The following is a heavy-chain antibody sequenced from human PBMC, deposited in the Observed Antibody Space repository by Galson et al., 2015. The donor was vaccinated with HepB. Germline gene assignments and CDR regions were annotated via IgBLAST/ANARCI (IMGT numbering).Heavy chain of an antibody. V-gene: IGHV3-23*01. CDR1: GFTFSSYA. Sequence: SLRLSCAASGFTFSSYAMSWVRQAPGKGLEWVSAISGSGGSTYYADSVKGRFTISRDNSKNTLYLQMNSLRAEDTAVYYCAKDSEDIVVVPAAPRYYFDYWGQGTLVTVSS. CDR2: ISGSGGST. J-gene: IGHJ4*02. D-gene: IGHD2-2*01. CDR3: AKDSEDIVVVPAAPRYYFDY.